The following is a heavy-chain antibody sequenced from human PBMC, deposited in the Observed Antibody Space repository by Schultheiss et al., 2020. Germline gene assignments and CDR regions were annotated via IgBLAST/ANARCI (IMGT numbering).Heavy chain of an antibody. CDR2: IYPGDSDT. CDR1: GYTFTNYW. CDR3: VRTPYCGVNCLSPYFLDY. V-gene: IGHV5-51*01. J-gene: IGHJ4*02. D-gene: IGHD2-21*01. Sequence: GGSLRLSCKGSGYTFTNYWIGWVRQMPGDGLEWMGIIYPGDSDTRYSPSFQGQVTISADTSISTAYLQWSSLRASDTAMYYCVRTPYCGVNCLSPYFLDYWGQGTLVTVSS.